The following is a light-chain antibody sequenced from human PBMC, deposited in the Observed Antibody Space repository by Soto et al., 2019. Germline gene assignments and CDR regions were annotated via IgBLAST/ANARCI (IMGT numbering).Light chain of an antibody. V-gene: IGKV1-39*01. Sequence: DIHMTQSPGALAASVRCGCTSTCRANHSISNCLAWYQQKPGKAPNLLTYTASSSQSGVPSRFSGSGSGTDFTLTVSSLQPEDFATYYCHQSYSTPLYTFGQGTRLEI. CDR1: HSISNC. J-gene: IGKJ5*01. CDR2: TAS. CDR3: HQSYSTPLYT.